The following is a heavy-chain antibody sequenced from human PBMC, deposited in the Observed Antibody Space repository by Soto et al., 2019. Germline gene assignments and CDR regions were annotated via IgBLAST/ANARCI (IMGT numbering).Heavy chain of an antibody. CDR2: IKQDGSEK. V-gene: IGHV3-7*01. D-gene: IGHD5-12*01. CDR1: GFTFSSYW. CDR3: ARDIGYSGYDFYYYYYYYMDV. Sequence: GSLRLSCAASGFTFSSYWMSWVRQTPGKGPEWVANIKQDGSEKYYVDSVKGRFTISRDNAKDSLYLQMNSLRAEDTAVYYCARDIGYSGYDFYYYYYYYMDVWGKGTTVTVSS. J-gene: IGHJ6*03.